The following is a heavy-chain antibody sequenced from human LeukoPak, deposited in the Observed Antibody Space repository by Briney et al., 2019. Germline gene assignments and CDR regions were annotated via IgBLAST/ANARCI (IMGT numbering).Heavy chain of an antibody. CDR3: ARDSRAGSPSSLTLYSSGWPDY. Sequence: PGGSLRLSCTASGFTFDDYAMYWVRQVPGKGLEWVSGISWNGDVKAYGDSVKGRSTISRDNAKNSLYLQMNSLRAEDTAVYYCARDSRAGSPSSLTLYSSGWPDYWGQGTLVTVSS. CDR1: GFTFDDYA. J-gene: IGHJ4*02. D-gene: IGHD6-19*01. CDR2: ISWNGDVK. V-gene: IGHV3-9*01.